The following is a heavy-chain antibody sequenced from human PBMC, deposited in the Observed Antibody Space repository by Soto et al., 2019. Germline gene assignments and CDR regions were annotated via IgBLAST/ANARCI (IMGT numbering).Heavy chain of an antibody. CDR1: GGSISSSSYY. CDR3: ARKDIVVVVAATLSVSGVFDI. D-gene: IGHD2-15*01. V-gene: IGHV4-39*01. CDR2: IYYSGST. J-gene: IGHJ3*02. Sequence: PSETLSLTCTVSGGSISSSSYYWGWTRQPPGKGLEWIGSIYYSGSTYYNPSLKSRVTISVDTSKNQFSLKLSSVTAADTAVYYCARKDIVVVVAATLSVSGVFDIWGQGTMVTVSS.